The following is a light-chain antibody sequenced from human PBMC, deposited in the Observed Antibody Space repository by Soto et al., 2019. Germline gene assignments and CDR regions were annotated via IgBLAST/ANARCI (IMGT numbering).Light chain of an antibody. V-gene: IGLV1-51*01. J-gene: IGLJ2*01. CDR1: TSNIGKNY. CDR3: GTWDNSLKTLV. CDR2: DND. Sequence: SVLTQPPSVSAAPRQRVTISCSGGTSNIGKNYVSWYQQLPGTAPKLLIYDNDKRPSGIPDRFSGSQSGTSATLGITGLQTGDEADYYCGTWDNSLKTLVFGGGTKVTV.